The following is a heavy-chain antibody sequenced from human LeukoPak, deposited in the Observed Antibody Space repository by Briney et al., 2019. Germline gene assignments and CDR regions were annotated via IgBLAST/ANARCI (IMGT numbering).Heavy chain of an antibody. J-gene: IGHJ4*02. D-gene: IGHD1-7*01. V-gene: IGHV5-51*01. CDR3: ARSRDWNYDY. CDR2: IYPGDSDT. CDR1: GYSFTNYW. Sequence: GESLKISCKGSGYSFTNYWIGWVRQMPGKGLEWMGVIYPGDSDTRYSPSFQGQVTISADKSINTAYLQWNSLKASDTAIYYCARSRDWNYDYWGQGTLVTVSS.